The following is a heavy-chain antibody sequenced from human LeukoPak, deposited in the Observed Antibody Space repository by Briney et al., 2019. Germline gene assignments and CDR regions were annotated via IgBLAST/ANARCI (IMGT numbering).Heavy chain of an antibody. V-gene: IGHV3-21*04. Sequence: GGSLRLSCAASEFTFSSYNMNWVRQAPGKGPEWVSSISRSSSYLYYAVSVKGRFTISKDNAKNSLYLQMNSLRAEDTALYHCARNNGMDVWGQGTTVIVSS. J-gene: IGHJ6*02. CDR1: EFTFSSYN. CDR2: ISRSSSYL. CDR3: ARNNGMDV.